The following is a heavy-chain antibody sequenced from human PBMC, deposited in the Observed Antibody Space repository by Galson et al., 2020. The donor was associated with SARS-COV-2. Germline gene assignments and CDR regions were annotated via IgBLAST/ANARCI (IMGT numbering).Heavy chain of an antibody. D-gene: IGHD3-22*01. CDR1: GFTFSSYA. V-gene: IGHV3-30-3*01. J-gene: IGHJ4*02. CDR2: ISYDGSNK. Sequence: TGGSLRLSCAASGFTFSSYAMHWVRQAPGKGLEWVAVISYDGSNKYYADSVKRRFTISRDNSKNTLYLQMNSLRAEDTAVYYCASPFTYYYDSSGAPFDYWGQGTLVTVSS. CDR3: ASPFTYYYDSSGAPFDY.